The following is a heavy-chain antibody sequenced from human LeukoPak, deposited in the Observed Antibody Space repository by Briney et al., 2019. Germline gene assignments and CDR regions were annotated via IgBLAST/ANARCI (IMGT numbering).Heavy chain of an antibody. CDR3: ARVRDGYNLDY. CDR2: IYYSGST. CDR1: GSSISSYY. D-gene: IGHD5-24*01. V-gene: IGHV4-59*01. J-gene: IGHJ4*02. Sequence: PSETLSLTCTVSGSSISSYYWSWIRQPPGKGLEWIGYIYYSGSTNYNPSLKSRVTISVDTSKNQFSLKLSSVTAADTAVYYCARVRDGYNLDYWGQGTLVTVSS.